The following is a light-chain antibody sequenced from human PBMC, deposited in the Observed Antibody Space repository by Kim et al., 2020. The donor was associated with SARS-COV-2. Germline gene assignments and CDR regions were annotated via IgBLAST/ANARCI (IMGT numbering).Light chain of an antibody. CDR3: QQYGNSPFT. CDR2: GAS. Sequence: PGGRANISCRASQTVVSNYLAWYQHKPGRAPRLLISGASRRATGTPDRFSGSGSGTDFTLTISRLEPEDCAVYYCQQYGNSPFTFGPGTKVDIK. V-gene: IGKV3-20*01. CDR1: QTVVSNY. J-gene: IGKJ3*01.